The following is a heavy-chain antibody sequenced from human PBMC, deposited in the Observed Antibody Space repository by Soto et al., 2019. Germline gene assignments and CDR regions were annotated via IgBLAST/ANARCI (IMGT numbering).Heavy chain of an antibody. CDR2: MSPNSGAT. D-gene: IGHD1-1*01. CDR1: GGTFGSYD. CDR3: ARGVDAGVDV. J-gene: IGHJ6*02. Sequence: ASVKVSCKASGGTFGSYDINWVRQAPGQGLEWMGGMSPNSGATGYAQKFQGRVTMTRDTSISTAYMELSNLRSEDTAIYYCARGVDAGVDVWGQGSTVTVSS. V-gene: IGHV1-8*02.